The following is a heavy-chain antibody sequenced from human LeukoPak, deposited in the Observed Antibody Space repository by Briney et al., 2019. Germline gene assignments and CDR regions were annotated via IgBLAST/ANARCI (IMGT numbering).Heavy chain of an antibody. D-gene: IGHD6-19*01. CDR3: AKDLTQWSKHYNYYMDV. Sequence: GRSLRLSCAASGFIFTTYGMHWVRQAPGKGLEWVAFIRYDGSNKYYADSVKGRFTISRDNSKNTLYLQLNSLRGEDTAVYYCAKDLTQWSKHYNYYMDVWGKGTTVTISS. V-gene: IGHV3-30*02. CDR1: GFIFTTYG. CDR2: IRYDGSNK. J-gene: IGHJ6*03.